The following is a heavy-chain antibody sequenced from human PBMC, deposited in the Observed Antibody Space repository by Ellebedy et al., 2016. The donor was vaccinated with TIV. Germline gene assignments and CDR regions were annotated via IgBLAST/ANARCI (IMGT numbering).Heavy chain of an antibody. D-gene: IGHD3-16*01. Sequence: GESLKISCAASGFAFSSYWMSWVRPAPGKGLEWVANIKQDGGETYYGDSVKGRFTISRDNAKRTLDLQMNSLRAEDTAIYYCATDGSYGDYLSPTHAFEIWGQGTLVTVSP. V-gene: IGHV3-7*01. J-gene: IGHJ3*02. CDR3: ATDGSYGDYLSPTHAFEI. CDR1: GFAFSSYW. CDR2: IKQDGGET.